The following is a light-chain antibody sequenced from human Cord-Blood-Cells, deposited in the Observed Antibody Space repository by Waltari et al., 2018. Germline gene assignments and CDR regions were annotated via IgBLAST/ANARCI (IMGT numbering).Light chain of an antibody. CDR1: QSVSSN. V-gene: IGKV3-15*01. CDR3: QQYNNWPPYS. CDR2: GAS. J-gene: IGKJ2*03. Sequence: DIVMTQSPATLSVSPGERATLPSRASQSVSSNLAWYQQKPGQAPRLLIYGASTRATGIPARFSGSGSGTEFTLTISSLQSEDFAVYYCQQYNNWPPYSFGQGTKLEIK.